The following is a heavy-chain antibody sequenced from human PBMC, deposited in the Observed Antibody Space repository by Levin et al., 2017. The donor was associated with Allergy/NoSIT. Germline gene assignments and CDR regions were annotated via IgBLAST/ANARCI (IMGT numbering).Heavy chain of an antibody. CDR1: GYTLTNLA. CDR3: ATIYDFPSGLDV. J-gene: IGHJ6*02. CDR2: FDPENAIT. V-gene: IGHV1-24*01. Sequence: AASVKVSCKVSGYTLTNLAMHWVRQAPGKGLEWMGGFDPENAITVYTQKFQGRLIMTEDTSTDTAYMELSSLTSEDTAVYYCATIYDFPSGLDVWGQGTTVTVSS. D-gene: IGHD3-3*01.